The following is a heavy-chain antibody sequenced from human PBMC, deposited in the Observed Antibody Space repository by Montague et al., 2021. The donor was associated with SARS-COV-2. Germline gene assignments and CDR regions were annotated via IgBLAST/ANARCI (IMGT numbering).Heavy chain of an antibody. V-gene: IGHV4-34*01. CDR3: ASHCGGGRCCFGMDV. Sequence: SETRSLTCDVYGGSFSSYWSWIRQPPGRGLEWVGQISHGGGTNYXPSLKSRVTISVDTSKNQVSLNLSSVTAADTAVYYCASHCGGGRCCFGMDVWGQGTTVTVSS. J-gene: IGHJ6*02. D-gene: IGHD2-15*01. CDR2: ISHGGGT. CDR1: GGSFSSY.